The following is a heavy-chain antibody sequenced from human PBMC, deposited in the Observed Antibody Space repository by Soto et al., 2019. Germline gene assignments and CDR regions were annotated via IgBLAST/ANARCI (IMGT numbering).Heavy chain of an antibody. CDR1: GFSMSSGYF. CDR2: IYHSGTT. V-gene: IGHV4-38-2*02. CDR3: ARDSSGYYWFDP. Sequence: SETLSLTCAVSGFSMSSGYFWGWIRQPPGKGPEWLGSIYHSGTTYYNPSVKGRVTISVDTSKNQFSLKMSSVTAADTAVYYCARDSSGYYWFDPWGQGTLVTVSS. J-gene: IGHJ5*02. D-gene: IGHD3-22*01.